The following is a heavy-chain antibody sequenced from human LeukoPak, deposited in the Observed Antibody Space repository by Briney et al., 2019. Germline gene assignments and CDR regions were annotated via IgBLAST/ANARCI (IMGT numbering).Heavy chain of an antibody. CDR3: ARFAYGDYGGYWFDP. CDR1: GFTVSSNY. J-gene: IGHJ5*02. V-gene: IGHV3-66*01. Sequence: GGSLRLSCAASGFTVSSNYMSWVRQAPGKGLEWVSVICSGGSTYYADSVKGRFTISRDNSKNTLYLQMNSLRAEDTAVYYCARFAYGDYGGYWFDPWGQGTLVTVSS. D-gene: IGHD4-17*01. CDR2: ICSGGST.